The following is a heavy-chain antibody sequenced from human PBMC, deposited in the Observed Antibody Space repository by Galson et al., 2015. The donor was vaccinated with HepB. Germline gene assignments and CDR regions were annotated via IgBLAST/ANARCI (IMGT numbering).Heavy chain of an antibody. J-gene: IGHJ4*02. D-gene: IGHD1-26*01. CDR3: SRGPYSGSYLWFDY. CDR2: IVPIYGIA. CDR1: GDTFNNYA. Sequence: SCKASGDTFNNYAFNWVRQAPGQGLEWIGGIVPIYGIANYIEKFQGRLTITADTSTNTVYMDLRGLTSEDTAVYYCSRGPYSGSYLWFDYWGQGTLVTVSS. V-gene: IGHV1-69*17.